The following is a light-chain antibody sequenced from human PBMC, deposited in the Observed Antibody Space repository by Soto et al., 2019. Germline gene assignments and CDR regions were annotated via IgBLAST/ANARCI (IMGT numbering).Light chain of an antibody. J-gene: IGLJ2*01. V-gene: IGLV4-69*01. CDR3: QTWGTGIQV. CDR1: SGHSIYA. Sequence: QLVLTQSLSASASLGASVKLTCTLSSGHSIYAIAWHQQQPEKGPRYLMKLNSDGSHSKGDGIPDRFSGSSSGAERYLTISSLQSEDEADYYCQTWGTGIQVFGGGTKLTVL. CDR2: LNSDGSH.